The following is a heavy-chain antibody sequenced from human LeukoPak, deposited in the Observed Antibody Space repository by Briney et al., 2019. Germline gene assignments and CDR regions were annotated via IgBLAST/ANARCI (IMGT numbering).Heavy chain of an antibody. CDR3: VRGSYGDYSNY. J-gene: IGHJ4*02. V-gene: IGHV1-69*05. CDR1: GGTFSSYA. CDR2: IIPIFGTA. D-gene: IGHD4-17*01. Sequence: SVKVSCKASGGTFSSYAISWVRQAPGQGLEWMGGIIPIFGTANYAQKFQGRVTMTTDTSTSTAYMELRSLRSDDTAVYYCVRGSYGDYSNYWGQGTLVTVSS.